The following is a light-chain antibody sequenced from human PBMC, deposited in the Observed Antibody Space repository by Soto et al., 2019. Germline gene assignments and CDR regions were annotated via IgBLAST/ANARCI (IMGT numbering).Light chain of an antibody. J-gene: IGKJ1*01. CDR3: QQYGSSRT. CDR2: GVS. V-gene: IGKV3-20*01. Sequence: EIVLTQSPGTLSLSPGERATLSCRASQSVSSSYLAWYQQKPGQAPRLLIYGVSRRATGIPDRFSGSGSGTYFTLTITRLEPDDFSLYYCQQYGSSRTFGQGTKVEIK. CDR1: QSVSSSY.